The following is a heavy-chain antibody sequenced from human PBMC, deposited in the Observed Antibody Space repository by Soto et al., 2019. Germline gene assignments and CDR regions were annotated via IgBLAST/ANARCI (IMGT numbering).Heavy chain of an antibody. V-gene: IGHV4-59*01. CDR1: GGSISSYY. J-gene: IGHJ4*02. D-gene: IGHD6-6*01. CDR2: IYYSGST. CDR3: ARTSIAALVDY. Sequence: PSETLSLTCTVSGGSISSYYWSWIRQPPGKGLEWIGYIYYSGSTNYNPSLKSRVTISVDTSKNQFSLKLSSVTAADTAVYYCARTSIAALVDYWGQGTLVTVS.